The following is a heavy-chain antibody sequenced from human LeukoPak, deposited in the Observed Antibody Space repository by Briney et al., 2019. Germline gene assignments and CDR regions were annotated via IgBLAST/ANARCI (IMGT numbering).Heavy chain of an antibody. CDR2: IYHTGNT. CDR3: ARDLQYYTISGYQGWFDP. V-gene: IGHV4-38-2*02. Sequence: SETLSLTCTVSGFSISRGNYWGWIRQPPGKGLEWIGSIYHTGNTYYSPSLRSRVIISADSSKNQISLRLTSMTAADTAVYYCARDLQYYTISGYQGWFDPWGQGTLVIVSS. D-gene: IGHD2-8*01. J-gene: IGHJ5*02. CDR1: GFSISRGNY.